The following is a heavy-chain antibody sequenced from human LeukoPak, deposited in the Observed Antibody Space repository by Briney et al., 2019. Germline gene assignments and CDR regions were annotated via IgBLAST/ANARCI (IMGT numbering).Heavy chain of an antibody. Sequence: TGGSLRLSCAASGFTFSSYAMSWVRQTPGKGLEWVANTRQDGSVQNYVDSVKGRFTLSRDNAKNSVYLQLNSLRAEDTAVYYCTRQTERDAYNRYWGQGTLVTVSS. CDR1: GFTFSSYA. V-gene: IGHV3-7*03. CDR2: TRQDGSVQ. CDR3: TRQTERDAYNRY. J-gene: IGHJ4*02. D-gene: IGHD5-24*01.